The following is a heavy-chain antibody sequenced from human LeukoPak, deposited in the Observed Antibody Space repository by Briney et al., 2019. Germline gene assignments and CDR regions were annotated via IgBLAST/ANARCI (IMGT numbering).Heavy chain of an antibody. V-gene: IGHV3-33*01. J-gene: IGHJ4*02. CDR3: ARASGAFDY. CDR1: GFPFSTYG. CDR2: IWSDGSNK. Sequence: GGSLRLSCAASGFPFSTYGMHWVRQAPGKGLEWVAVIWSDGSNKYYADSVKGRFTISRDNSKNTLYLQMNSLRAEDTAVYYCARASGAFDYWGQGTLATVSS.